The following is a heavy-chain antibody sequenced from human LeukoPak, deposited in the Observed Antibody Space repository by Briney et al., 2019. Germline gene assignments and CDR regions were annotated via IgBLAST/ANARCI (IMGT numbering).Heavy chain of an antibody. CDR3: ARGYCSSTSCYTATPHNWFDP. CDR1: GFTFSSYW. Sequence: PGGSQRLSCAASGFTFSSYWMHWVRQAPGKGLVWVSRINSDGSSTSYADSVKGRFTISRDNAKNTLYLQMNSLRAEDTAVYYCARGYCSSTSCYTATPHNWFDPWGQGTLVTVSS. V-gene: IGHV3-74*01. D-gene: IGHD2-2*02. CDR2: INSDGSST. J-gene: IGHJ5*02.